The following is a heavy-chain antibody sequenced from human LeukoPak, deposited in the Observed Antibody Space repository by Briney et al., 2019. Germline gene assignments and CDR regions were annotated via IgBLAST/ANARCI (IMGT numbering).Heavy chain of an antibody. Sequence: GGSLRLSCAASGFTFNIFTMNWVRQAPGKGLEWISYINTKSKTIYYADSVKGRFTTSRDDAKNSLHLQMNSLRAEDTALYYCVRDRNWAFDYWGQGTLVTVSS. CDR3: VRDRNWAFDY. CDR2: INTKSKTI. D-gene: IGHD7-27*01. CDR1: GFTFNIFT. V-gene: IGHV3-48*01. J-gene: IGHJ4*02.